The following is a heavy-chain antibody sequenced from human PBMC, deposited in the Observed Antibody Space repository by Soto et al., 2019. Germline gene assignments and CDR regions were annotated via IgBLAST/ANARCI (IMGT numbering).Heavy chain of an antibody. V-gene: IGHV6-1*01. CDR2: TYYRARWYN. CDR1: GESVASNSAA. D-gene: IGHD6-19*01. CDR3: ARQFYGMDV. J-gene: IGHJ6*02. Sequence: SQTLSLTCAISGESVASNSAAWTWIRQSPSRGLEWLGRTYYRARWYNEYAASVKSRIIINPDTSKNRISLQLSSVTPEDSAVYYCARQFYGMDVWGQGTTVTVSS.